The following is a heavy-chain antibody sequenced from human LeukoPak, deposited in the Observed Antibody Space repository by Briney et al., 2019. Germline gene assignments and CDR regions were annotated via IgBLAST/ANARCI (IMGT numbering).Heavy chain of an antibody. CDR3: ARNYGLIDC. CDR1: GGSVSSYY. CDR2: IYYSGST. D-gene: IGHD3-10*01. V-gene: IGHV4-59*08. J-gene: IGHJ4*02. Sequence: SETLSLICTVSGGSVSSYYWSWIRQPPGKGLEWIGYIYYSGSTNYNPSLKSRVTISVDTSKNQFSLKLSSVTAADTAVYYCARNYGLIDCWGQGTLVTVSS.